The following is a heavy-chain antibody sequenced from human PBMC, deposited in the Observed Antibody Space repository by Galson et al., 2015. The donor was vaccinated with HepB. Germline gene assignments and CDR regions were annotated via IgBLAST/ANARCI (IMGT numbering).Heavy chain of an antibody. D-gene: IGHD5-12*01. CDR1: RFTFTSYA. J-gene: IGHJ4*02. Sequence: SLRLSCAASRFTFTSYAMHWVRQAPGKGLEWVAVISNDGSNKYYADSVKGRFTISRDNSKNTLYLQMNSLTAEDTAVYYCARGGPNSDYDVDYWGQGTLVTVSS. CDR3: ARGGPNSDYDVDY. CDR2: ISNDGSNK. V-gene: IGHV3-30*04.